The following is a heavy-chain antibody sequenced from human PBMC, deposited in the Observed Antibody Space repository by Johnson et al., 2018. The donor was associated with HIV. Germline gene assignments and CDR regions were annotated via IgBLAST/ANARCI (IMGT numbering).Heavy chain of an antibody. Sequence: QVQLVESGGGVVQPGRSLRLSCAASRFTFSSHAMHWVRQAPGKGLEWVAVISYDGTKKNYADSVKGRFTISRDNSKNTLCLQMNSLRAEDTAVYYCASGWGIVVSDAFDIWGQGTMVTVSS. V-gene: IGHV3-30*04. CDR2: ISYDGTKK. CDR1: RFTFSSHA. J-gene: IGHJ3*02. D-gene: IGHD6-19*01. CDR3: ASGWGIVVSDAFDI.